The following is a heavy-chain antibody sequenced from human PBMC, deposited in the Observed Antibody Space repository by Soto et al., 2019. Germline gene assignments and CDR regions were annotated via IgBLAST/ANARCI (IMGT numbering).Heavy chain of an antibody. V-gene: IGHV3-21*04. J-gene: IGHJ4*02. CDR1: GFTFSSYS. Sequence: GGSLRLSCAASGFTFSSYSMNWVRQAPGKGLEWVSSISSSSSYIYYADSVKGRFTISRDNSKNTLYLQMNSLRAEDTAVYYCAKDPSGIAAAGLSDYWGQGTLVTVSS. CDR2: ISSSSSYI. D-gene: IGHD6-13*01. CDR3: AKDPSGIAAAGLSDY.